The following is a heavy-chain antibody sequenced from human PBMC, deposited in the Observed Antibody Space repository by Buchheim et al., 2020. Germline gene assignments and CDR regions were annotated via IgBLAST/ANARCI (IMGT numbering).Heavy chain of an antibody. D-gene: IGHD2-8*01. J-gene: IGHJ4*02. CDR2: INDVYNT. V-gene: IGHV3-23*01. CDR1: GFTLSRYA. CDR3: AKDYGDCINGVCQATPIDF. Sequence: EVQLLESGGGLVQPGGSLRLSCVASGFTLSRYAMTWVRQAPGKGLEWVSTINDVYNTFHPDSVKGRFTIPRDISNNTAYVPMNSLRAEDTAAYYCAKDYGDCINGVCQATPIDFWGPGTL.